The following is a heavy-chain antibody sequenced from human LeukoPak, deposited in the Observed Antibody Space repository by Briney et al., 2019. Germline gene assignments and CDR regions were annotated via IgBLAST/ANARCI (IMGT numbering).Heavy chain of an antibody. J-gene: IGHJ6*04. CDR3: ARGADV. CDR1: GFTFNSYR. V-gene: IGHV3-7*04. Sequence: GGSLRHSPAASGFTFNSYRIDWVRQAPGKGLEWVANIKEDGSEKYYVDSVKGRFTISRDNAKNSLYLQMNSLRAEDTAVYYCARGADVWGERSTVTVPA. CDR2: IKEDGSEK.